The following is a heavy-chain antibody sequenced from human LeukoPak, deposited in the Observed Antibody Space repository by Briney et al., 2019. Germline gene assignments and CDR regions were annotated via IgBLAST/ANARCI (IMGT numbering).Heavy chain of an antibody. CDR2: INHSGST. Sequence: TSETLSLTCAVYGGSSSGYYWSWIRQPPGKGLEWIGEINHSGSTNYNPSLKSRVTISVDTSKNQFSLKLSSVTAADTAVYYCARYMAAAGDYWGQGTLVTVSS. V-gene: IGHV4-34*01. J-gene: IGHJ4*02. CDR3: ARYMAAAGDY. CDR1: GGSSSGYY. D-gene: IGHD6-13*01.